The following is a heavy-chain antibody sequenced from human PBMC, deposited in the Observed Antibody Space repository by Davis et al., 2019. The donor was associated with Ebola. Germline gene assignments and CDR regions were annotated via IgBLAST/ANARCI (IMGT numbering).Heavy chain of an antibody. Sequence: GESLKISCAASGFTFNTYSMNWVRQSPGKGLEWVSSISSRSRYRFYADSVKGRFTTSRDNAQNSLYLQMDSLRAEETAVYYCASGYEEIPDYYFYGMDVWGHGTTVTVSS. D-gene: IGHD5-12*01. V-gene: IGHV3-21*01. CDR3: ASGYEEIPDYYFYGMDV. CDR1: GFTFNTYS. CDR2: ISSRSRYR. J-gene: IGHJ6*02.